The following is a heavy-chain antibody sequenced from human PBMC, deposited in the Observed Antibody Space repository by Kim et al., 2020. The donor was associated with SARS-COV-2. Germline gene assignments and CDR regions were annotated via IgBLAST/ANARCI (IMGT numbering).Heavy chain of an antibody. CDR3: ARQRVGGVLAFDI. D-gene: IGHD3-3*01. V-gene: IGHV1-8*01. Sequence: ASVKVSCKASGYTFSDYDINWVRQATGQGLQWMGWMNPNSGNTGYTRMFQGRVTMTRNTSISTASMELSGLRSDDTAVYYCARQRVGGVLAFDIWGQGTMGTVSS. CDR1: GYTFSDYD. J-gene: IGHJ3*02. CDR2: MNPNSGNT.